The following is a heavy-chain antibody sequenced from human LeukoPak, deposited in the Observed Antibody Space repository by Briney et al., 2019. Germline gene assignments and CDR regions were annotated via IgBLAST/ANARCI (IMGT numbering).Heavy chain of an antibody. D-gene: IGHD3-22*01. CDR2: ISSSGTII. CDR3: ARELDDSSGYYKPFDY. CDR1: GFTFSDHY. Sequence: PGGSLRLSCAASGFTFSDHYMSWIRQAPGEGLEWVSYISSSGTIIYYADSVKGRFTISRDNAKNSLYLQMNSLRGEDTAVYYCARELDDSSGYYKPFDYWGQGTRVTVSS. V-gene: IGHV3-11*04. J-gene: IGHJ4*02.